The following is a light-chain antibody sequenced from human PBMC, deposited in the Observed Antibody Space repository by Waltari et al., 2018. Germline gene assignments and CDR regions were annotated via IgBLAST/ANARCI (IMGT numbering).Light chain of an antibody. Sequence: SYVLTQPPSVSVAPGQTARIPCGKNNIGSKTVHWYQKKPGQAPVLVVYDDGDRPSGIPERFSGSNSGNTATLTISRVEAGDEADYYCQMWDSSSDHPVFGGGTQLTVL. V-gene: IGLV3-21*02. J-gene: IGLJ7*01. CDR3: QMWDSSSDHPV. CDR1: NIGSKT. CDR2: DDG.